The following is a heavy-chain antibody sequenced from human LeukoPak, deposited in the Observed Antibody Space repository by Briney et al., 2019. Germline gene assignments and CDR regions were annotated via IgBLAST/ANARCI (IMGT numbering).Heavy chain of an antibody. Sequence: GRSLRLSCAASGFTFSSYAMHWVRQAPGKGLEWVADISYDGSNKYYADSVKGRFTISRDNSKNTLYLQMNSLRAEDTAVYYCAKDPKYSSSAIDYWGQGTLVTVSS. V-gene: IGHV3-30-3*01. CDR3: AKDPKYSSSAIDY. D-gene: IGHD6-6*01. J-gene: IGHJ4*02. CDR1: GFTFSSYA. CDR2: ISYDGSNK.